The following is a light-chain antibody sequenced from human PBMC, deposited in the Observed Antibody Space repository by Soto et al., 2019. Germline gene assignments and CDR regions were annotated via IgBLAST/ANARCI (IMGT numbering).Light chain of an antibody. CDR1: QSVLYSSNNKNY. CDR3: QQYYSTPLT. J-gene: IGKJ3*01. Sequence: DIVMTQSPDSLAVSLGERATINCKSSQSVLYSSNNKNYLAWYQQKPGQPPKLLIYWASTRESGVPDRFSGSGSGTDFTLTISSLQAEDVAVDYCQQYYSTPLTFGPGTRVAIK. V-gene: IGKV4-1*01. CDR2: WAS.